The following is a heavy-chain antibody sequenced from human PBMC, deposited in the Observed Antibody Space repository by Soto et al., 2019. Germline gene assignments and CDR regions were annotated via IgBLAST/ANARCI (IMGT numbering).Heavy chain of an antibody. Sequence: PGGSLRLSCAASGFTFSDYYMSWIRQAPGKGLEWVSYISSSSSYTNYADSVKGRFTISRDNAKNSLYLQMNSLRAEDTAVYYCARDVGDFWRHPEFDIWGQGTMVTVAS. CDR2: ISSSSSYT. J-gene: IGHJ3*02. V-gene: IGHV3-11*06. D-gene: IGHD3-3*01. CDR1: GFTFSDYY. CDR3: ARDVGDFWRHPEFDI.